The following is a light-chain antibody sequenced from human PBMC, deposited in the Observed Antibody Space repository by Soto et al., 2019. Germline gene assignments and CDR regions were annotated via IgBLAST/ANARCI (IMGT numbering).Light chain of an antibody. CDR3: QQYDSYWT. CDR1: QNINKW. Sequence: DIQMTQSPSTLSASVGDRVIITCRASQNINKWLAWYQQKPGKAPKVLIYDASSLESGVPSRFSGSVSGTEFSLSISSLQPDDSATYYCQQYDSYWTFGQGTKVDIK. CDR2: DAS. V-gene: IGKV1-5*01. J-gene: IGKJ1*01.